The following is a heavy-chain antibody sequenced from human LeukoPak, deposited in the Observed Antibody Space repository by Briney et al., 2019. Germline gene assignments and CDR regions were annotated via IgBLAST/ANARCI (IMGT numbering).Heavy chain of an antibody. Sequence: SQTLSLTCTVSDGSISSGDYYWSWIRQPPGKGLEWIGHIYYSGSTHYNPSLKSRVTISVDTSKNQFSLKLSSVTATDTAVYYCARSLLSGGSGSYGFDPWGQGTLVTVSS. V-gene: IGHV4-30-4*01. J-gene: IGHJ5*02. D-gene: IGHD3-10*01. CDR1: DGSISSGDYY. CDR2: IYYSGST. CDR3: ARSLLSGGSGSYGFDP.